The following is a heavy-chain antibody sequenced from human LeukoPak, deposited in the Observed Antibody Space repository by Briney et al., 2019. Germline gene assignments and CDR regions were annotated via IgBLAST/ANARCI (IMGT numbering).Heavy chain of an antibody. CDR3: ARRASFDY. CDR2: IYHSGST. J-gene: IGHJ4*02. CDR1: GYSISSGYY. V-gene: IGHV4-38-2*02. D-gene: IGHD4/OR15-4a*01. Sequence: SETLSLTCTVSGYSISSGYYWGWIRQPPGKGLEWIGSIYHSGSTNYNPSLKSRVTISVDTSKNQFSLKLSSVTAADTAVYYCARRASFDYWGQGTLVTVSS.